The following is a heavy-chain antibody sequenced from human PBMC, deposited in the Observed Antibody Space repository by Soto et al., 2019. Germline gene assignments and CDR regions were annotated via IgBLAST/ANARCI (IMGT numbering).Heavy chain of an antibody. CDR2: IYYSGST. CDR3: ARSGAAGTSPLYNWFDP. J-gene: IGHJ5*02. CDR1: GGSISSGGYY. Sequence: PSETLSLTCTVSGGSISSGGYYWSGIRQHPGKGLEWIGYIYYSGSTYYNPSLKSRVTISVDTSKNQFSLKLSSVTAADTAVYYCARSGAAGTSPLYNWFDPWGQGTLVTVSS. V-gene: IGHV4-31*03. D-gene: IGHD6-13*01.